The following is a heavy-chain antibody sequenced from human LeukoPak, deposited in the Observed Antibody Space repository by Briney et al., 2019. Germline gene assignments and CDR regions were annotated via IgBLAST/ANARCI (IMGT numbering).Heavy chain of an antibody. CDR3: AKETLQWLVSIFDY. CDR2: ISGSGGNT. CDR1: GFTFSSYA. Sequence: GGSLRLSCAASGFTFSSYAMSWVRQAPGKGLEWVSGISGSGGNTYYVDSVKGRFTISRDNSKTTLYLQMNSLRAEDTAVYYCAKETLQWLVSIFDYWGQGTLVTVSS. J-gene: IGHJ4*02. V-gene: IGHV3-23*01. D-gene: IGHD6-19*01.